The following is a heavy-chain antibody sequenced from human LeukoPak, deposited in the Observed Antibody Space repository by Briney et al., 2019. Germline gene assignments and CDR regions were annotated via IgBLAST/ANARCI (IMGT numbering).Heavy chain of an antibody. CDR1: GFTFGSFS. V-gene: IGHV3-53*01. D-gene: IGHD6-19*01. J-gene: IGHJ4*02. Sequence: GGSLRLSCAASGFTFGSFSMTWVRQAPGKGLEWVSVIYSGGSTYSADSVKGRFTISRDISNNTLYLHMNSLRAEDTAVYYCARSMYSSGWHFDYWGQGTLVTVSS. CDR2: IYSGGST. CDR3: ARSMYSSGWHFDY.